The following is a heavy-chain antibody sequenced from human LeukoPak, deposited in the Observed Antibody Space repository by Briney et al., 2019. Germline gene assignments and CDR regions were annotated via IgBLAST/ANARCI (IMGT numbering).Heavy chain of an antibody. Sequence: SETLSLTCTVSGYSISSGYYWGWIRQPPGKGLEWIGSIYHSGSTHYNPSLKSRVTISVDTSKNQFSLKLSSVTAADTAVYYCAITNYGSGSGMDVWGKGTTVTVSS. CDR3: AITNYGSGSGMDV. D-gene: IGHD3-10*01. CDR2: IYHSGST. J-gene: IGHJ6*04. CDR1: GYSISSGYY. V-gene: IGHV4-38-2*02.